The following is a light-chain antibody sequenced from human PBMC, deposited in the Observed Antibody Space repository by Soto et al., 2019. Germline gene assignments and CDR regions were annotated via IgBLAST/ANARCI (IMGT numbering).Light chain of an antibody. V-gene: IGLV2-14*01. CDR3: TSYTCSSTLDV. CDR1: SGDVGGYNY. Sequence: QSVLTQPASVSGSPGQSITISCTGTSGDVGGYNYVSWYQQHPGKAPKLIIYEVSNRPTGVSNRFSGSKSGHTASLTISGLQSEDEADYFCTSYTCSSTLDVFGTGTKVTVL. J-gene: IGLJ1*01. CDR2: EVS.